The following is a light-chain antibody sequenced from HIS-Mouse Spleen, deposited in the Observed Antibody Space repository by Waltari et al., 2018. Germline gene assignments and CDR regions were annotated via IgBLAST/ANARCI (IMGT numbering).Light chain of an antibody. CDR2: EVS. V-gene: IGLV2-8*01. CDR3: SSYAGSNNSLYV. Sequence: QSALTQPPSASGSPGQSVTISCTGTSSDVGGYTYVSWYQQHPGKAPKRMIYEVSKRPSGVPDRFSGSKSGNTASLTVSGLQAEDEADYYCSSYAGSNNSLYVFGNGTKVTVL. J-gene: IGLJ1*01. CDR1: SSDVGGYTY.